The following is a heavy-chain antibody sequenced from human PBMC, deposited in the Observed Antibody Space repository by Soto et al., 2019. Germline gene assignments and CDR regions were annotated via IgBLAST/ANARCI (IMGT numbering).Heavy chain of an antibody. CDR1: GFTFSSYS. V-gene: IGHV3-48*02. J-gene: IGHJ5*01. CDR2: ISSSSDFI. CDR3: ARVANWNDSPYSWFDS. D-gene: IGHD1-1*01. Sequence: EVELVESGGGLVQPGGSLRLSCAVSGFTFSSYSMNWVRQAPGKGLEWVSYISSSSDFIYYADSVKGRFTISRDNAKNSLSLQMNSLRDEDTAVYYCARVANWNDSPYSWFDSWGQGTLVTVSS.